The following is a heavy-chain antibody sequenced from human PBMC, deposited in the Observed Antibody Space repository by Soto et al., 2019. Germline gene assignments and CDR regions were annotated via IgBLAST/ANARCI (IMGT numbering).Heavy chain of an antibody. J-gene: IGHJ4*02. CDR1: GYSITSGYY. CDR2: IYHSGST. Sequence: PSETLSLTCAVSGYSITSGYYWGWIRQPPGKGLEWIGSIYHSGSTYYNPSLKSRVTISVDTPQKLFSLKLSSVTAADTAVYYCARLPYSYSRYDETYFDYWGQGTLVTVSS. D-gene: IGHD5-12*01. CDR3: ARLPYSYSRYDETYFDY. V-gene: IGHV4-38-2*01.